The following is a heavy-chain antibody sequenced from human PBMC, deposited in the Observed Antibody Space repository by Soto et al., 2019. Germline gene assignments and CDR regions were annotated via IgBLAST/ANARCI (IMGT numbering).Heavy chain of an antibody. V-gene: IGHV4-39*07. D-gene: IGHD1-1*01. Sequence: SETLSLTCTVSGGSISSDSYYWGWIRQSPEKGLEWIASIYYSGSTYYNPSLKSRVTISVDTSKNQFSLKLSSVTAADTALYYCAKDRPRRTSGYFFDYWGQGTPVTVSS. CDR1: GGSISSDSYY. CDR3: AKDRPRRTSGYFFDY. CDR2: IYYSGST. J-gene: IGHJ4*02.